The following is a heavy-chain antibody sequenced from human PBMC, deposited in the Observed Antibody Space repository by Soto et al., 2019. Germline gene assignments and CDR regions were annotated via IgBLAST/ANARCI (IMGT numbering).Heavy chain of an antibody. CDR3: ARDFPLGLFDY. V-gene: IGHV3-30-3*01. CDR1: GFTFSSYA. D-gene: IGHD3-10*01. CDR2: ISYDGSNK. J-gene: IGHJ4*02. Sequence: GGSLRLSCAASGFTFSSYAMHWVRQAPGKGLEWVAVISYDGSNKYYADSVKGRFTISRDNSKNTLYLQMNSLRAEDTAVYYCARDFPLGLFDYWGQGTLVTVSS.